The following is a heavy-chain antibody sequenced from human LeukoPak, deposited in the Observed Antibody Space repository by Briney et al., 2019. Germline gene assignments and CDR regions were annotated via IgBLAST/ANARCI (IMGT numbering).Heavy chain of an antibody. Sequence: GGSLRLSCAASGFTFSSYAMSWVRQAPGKGLEWVSAISGSGGSTYYADSVKGRFTISRDNSKNTLYLQMNSLRAEDTAVYYCAKDRYYGSGSYSVSSVLFDYWGQGTLVTVSS. D-gene: IGHD3-10*01. J-gene: IGHJ4*02. V-gene: IGHV3-23*01. CDR1: GFTFSSYA. CDR2: ISGSGGST. CDR3: AKDRYYGSGSYSVSSVLFDY.